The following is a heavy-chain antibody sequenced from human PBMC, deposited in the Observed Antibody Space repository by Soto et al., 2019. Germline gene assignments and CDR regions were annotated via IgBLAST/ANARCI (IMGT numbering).Heavy chain of an antibody. CDR2: ISGSGGST. CDR1: GFTFSTYA. D-gene: IGHD6-6*01. J-gene: IGHJ4*02. Sequence: GGSLRLSCAASGFTFSTYAMSWVRQAPGKGLEWVSAISGSGGSTYYADSVKGRFTISRDNSKNTLYLQMNSLRAEDTAVYYCAKVEVPDSLEYSSSFHYFDYWGQGTLVTVSS. CDR3: AKVEVPDSLEYSSSFHYFDY. V-gene: IGHV3-23*01.